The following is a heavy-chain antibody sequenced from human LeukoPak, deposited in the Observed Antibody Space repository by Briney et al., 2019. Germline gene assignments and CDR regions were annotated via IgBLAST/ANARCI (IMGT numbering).Heavy chain of an antibody. Sequence: GGSLRLSCAASGFNFSSYAMSWVRQAPGKGLEWVSAISGSGGSTYYADSVKGRFTISRDNSKNTLYLQMNSLRAEDTAVYYCARKSTAARLVDYWGQGTLVTVSS. D-gene: IGHD6-13*01. J-gene: IGHJ4*02. V-gene: IGHV3-23*01. CDR1: GFNFSSYA. CDR2: ISGSGGST. CDR3: ARKSTAARLVDY.